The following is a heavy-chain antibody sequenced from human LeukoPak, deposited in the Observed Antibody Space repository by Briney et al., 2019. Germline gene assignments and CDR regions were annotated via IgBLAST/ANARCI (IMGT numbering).Heavy chain of an antibody. CDR1: GGSFSGYY. Sequence: SETLSLTCAVYGGSFSGYYWSWIRQPPGKGLEWMGEINHSGSTNYNPSLKSRVTISVDTSKNQFSLKLSSVTAADTAVYYCARGGYIGYSSSWYRGKTDYWGQGTLVTVSS. J-gene: IGHJ4*02. CDR3: ARGGYIGYSSSWYRGKTDY. D-gene: IGHD6-13*01. V-gene: IGHV4-34*01. CDR2: INHSGST.